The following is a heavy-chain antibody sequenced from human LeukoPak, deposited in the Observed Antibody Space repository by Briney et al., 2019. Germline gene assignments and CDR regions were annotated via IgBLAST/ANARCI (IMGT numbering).Heavy chain of an antibody. J-gene: IGHJ4*02. CDR2: IIPNSGGT. D-gene: IGHD4-17*01. V-gene: IGHV1-2*02. Sequence: ASVKVSCKASGYTFTGYYIHWVRQAPGQGLEWMGWIIPNSGGTHFAQKFQGRVTMTRDTSSSTAYMELSRLRSDDTAVHYCARGMTTVTTGSYYFDYWGQGTLVTVSS. CDR1: GYTFTGYY. CDR3: ARGMTTVTTGSYYFDY.